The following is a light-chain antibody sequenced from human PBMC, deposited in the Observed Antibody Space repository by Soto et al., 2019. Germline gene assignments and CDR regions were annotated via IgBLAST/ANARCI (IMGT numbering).Light chain of an antibody. CDR1: QSISNY. CDR3: QQANSFPLT. Sequence: DIQMTQSPSSLSASVGDRVTITCRASQSISNYLNWYQQKPGKAPKLLIYFASSLQSGVPSRFSGSRSGTDFTLTISSLQPEDFATYYCQQANSFPLTFGGGTKVDIK. CDR2: FAS. V-gene: IGKV1-39*01. J-gene: IGKJ4*01.